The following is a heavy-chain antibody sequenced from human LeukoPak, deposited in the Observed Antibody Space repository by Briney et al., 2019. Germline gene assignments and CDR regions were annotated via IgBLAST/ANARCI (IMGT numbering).Heavy chain of an antibody. V-gene: IGHV4-30-4*01. CDR3: ARDHWSGTVTIPGSWFDP. J-gene: IGHJ5*02. CDR2: ISHSGYT. D-gene: IGHD4-17*01. CDR1: GGSISSGDYF. Sequence: PSETLSLTCTVSGGSISSGDYFWSWIRQPPGKGLEWIGYISHSGYTSYNPSLKSRVTISVDTSKNQFSLKLSSVIAADTAVYFCARDHWSGTVTIPGSWFDPWGRGTLVTVAS.